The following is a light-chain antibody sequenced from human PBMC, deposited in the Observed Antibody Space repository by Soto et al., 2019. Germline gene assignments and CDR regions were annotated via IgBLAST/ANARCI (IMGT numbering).Light chain of an antibody. Sequence: QSALTQPASVSGSPGPSITIACTGTNRDVGSYNLVSWYQQRPGEAPKLIISEVRNRPSGISYRFTGSKSGNTASLTISGLQAEDEADYYCSSYTTTSTLVFGGGTKVTV. J-gene: IGLJ3*02. CDR3: SSYTTTSTLV. V-gene: IGLV2-14*01. CDR2: EVR. CDR1: NRDVGSYNL.